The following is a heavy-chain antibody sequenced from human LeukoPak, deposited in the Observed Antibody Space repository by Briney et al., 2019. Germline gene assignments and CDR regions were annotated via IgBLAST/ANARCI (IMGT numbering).Heavy chain of an antibody. J-gene: IGHJ6*04. CDR2: ISSSGSTI. D-gene: IGHD3-10*02. V-gene: IGHV3-48*03. CDR3: AELGITMIGGV. Sequence: GGSLRLSCTVSGFTLSSYEMSWIRQAPGKGLEWVSYISSSGSTIYYADSVKGRFTISRDNAKNSLYLQMNSLRAEDTAVYYCAELGITMIGGVWGKGTTVTISS. CDR1: GFTLSSYE.